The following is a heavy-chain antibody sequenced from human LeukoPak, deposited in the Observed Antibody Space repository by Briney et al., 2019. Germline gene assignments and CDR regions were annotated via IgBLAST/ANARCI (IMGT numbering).Heavy chain of an antibody. CDR3: ARGRNFLAVAGTFVRFDP. Sequence: PSETLSLTCTVSGGSISSSSYYWSWIRQPPGKGLEWIGEINHSGSTNYNPSLKSRVTISVDTSKNQFSLKLSSVTAADTAVYYCARGRNFLAVAGTFVRFDPWGQGTLVTVSS. CDR2: INHSGST. V-gene: IGHV4-39*07. CDR1: GGSISSSSYY. D-gene: IGHD6-19*01. J-gene: IGHJ5*02.